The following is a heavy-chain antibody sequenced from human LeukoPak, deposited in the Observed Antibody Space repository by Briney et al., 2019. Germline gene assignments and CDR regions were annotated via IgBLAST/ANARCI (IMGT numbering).Heavy chain of an antibody. D-gene: IGHD2-21*01. CDR3: AKDFRIGYSAHFDY. Sequence: GGSLRLSCAASGFTFSNFWMSWVRQAPGKGLEWVANIKVDGSEKYYVDSVKGRFTISRDNSKNTLYLQMDSLRGEDTAVYYCAKDFRIGYSAHFDYWGQGALVTVSS. J-gene: IGHJ4*02. CDR1: GFTFSNFW. V-gene: IGHV3-7*03. CDR2: IKVDGSEK.